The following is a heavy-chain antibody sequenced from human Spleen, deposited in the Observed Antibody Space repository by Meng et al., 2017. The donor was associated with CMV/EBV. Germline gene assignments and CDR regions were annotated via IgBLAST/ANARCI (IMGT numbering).Heavy chain of an antibody. D-gene: IGHD2-2*03. CDR3: ASAIGYS. CDR1: GFTFSMFS. V-gene: IGHV3-7*01. CDR2: IKEDGSEQ. Sequence: GGSLRLSCVASGFTFSMFSMTWVRRAPGKGLEWVANIKEDGSEQYYGDSVKGRFIISRDNTKNSLYLQMNGLRADDTAVYYCASAIGYSWGQGTLVTVSS. J-gene: IGHJ4*02.